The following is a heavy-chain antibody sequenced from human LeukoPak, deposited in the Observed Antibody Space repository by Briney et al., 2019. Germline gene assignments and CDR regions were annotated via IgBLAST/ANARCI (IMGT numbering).Heavy chain of an antibody. CDR3: ATARGGRVVYYFDY. CDR2: FDPEDGET. V-gene: IGHV1-24*01. Sequence: GASVKVSCKVSGYTLTELSMHWVRQAPGKGLEGRGGFDPEDGETIYAQKFQGRVTITEDTSTDTAYMELSSLRSEDTAVYYCATARGGRVVYYFDYWGQGTLVTVSS. D-gene: IGHD2-15*01. CDR1: GYTLTELS. J-gene: IGHJ4*02.